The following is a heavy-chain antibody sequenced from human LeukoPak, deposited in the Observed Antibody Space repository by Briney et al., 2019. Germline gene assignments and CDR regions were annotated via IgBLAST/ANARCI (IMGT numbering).Heavy chain of an antibody. J-gene: IGHJ4*02. D-gene: IGHD6-13*01. Sequence: PSETLSLTCTVSGGSISSSNYYWGWIRQPPGKGLEWIGSIYYSGSTHYNPSLKSRVTISVDTSKNQFSLKGSSVTAADTAVYYCARAIAAAGDFDYWGQGTLVTVSS. CDR3: ARAIAAAGDFDY. CDR2: IYYSGST. CDR1: GGSISSSNYY. V-gene: IGHV4-39*07.